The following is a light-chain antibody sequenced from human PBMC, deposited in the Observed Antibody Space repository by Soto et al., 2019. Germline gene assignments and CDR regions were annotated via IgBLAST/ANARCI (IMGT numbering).Light chain of an antibody. CDR3: RQYTNWPQN. V-gene: IGKV3-15*01. J-gene: IGKJ2*01. Sequence: EIVMTQSQVTLSASPGERATLSCRARQTVSTNLAWYQQRPGQAPRLLIYGASTRVTGIPPRFSGSGSGTDFTLTISSLQSEDFAVYFCRQYTNWPQNFGQGTKLEIK. CDR2: GAS. CDR1: QTVSTN.